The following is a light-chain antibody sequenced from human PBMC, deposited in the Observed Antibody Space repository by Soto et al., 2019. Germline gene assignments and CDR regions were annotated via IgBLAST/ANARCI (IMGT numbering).Light chain of an antibody. V-gene: IGKV1-9*01. CDR1: QGISSY. CDR2: TAS. CDR3: QQRNSYPIT. J-gene: IGKJ5*01. Sequence: DIQLTQSPSFLSASVGGRVTITCRASQGISSYLAWYQQKPGKAPNLLIHTASTLQSGVPSRFSGSGSGTEFTLTISSLQPEDFATYYCQQRNSYPITFGQGTRLEMK.